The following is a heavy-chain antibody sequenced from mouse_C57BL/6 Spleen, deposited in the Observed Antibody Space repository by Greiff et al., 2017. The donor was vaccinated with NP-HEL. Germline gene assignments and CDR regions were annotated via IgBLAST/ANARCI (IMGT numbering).Heavy chain of an antibody. CDR2: ISSGSSTI. Sequence: DVMLVESGGGLVKPGGSLKLSCAASGFTFSDYGMHWVRQAPEKGLEWVAYISSGSSTIYYADPVKGRFTISRDNAKNTLFLQMTRLRSEDTAMYYCARENYGHFDYWGQGTTLTVSS. D-gene: IGHD1-2*01. CDR3: ARENYGHFDY. J-gene: IGHJ2*01. V-gene: IGHV5-17*01. CDR1: GFTFSDYG.